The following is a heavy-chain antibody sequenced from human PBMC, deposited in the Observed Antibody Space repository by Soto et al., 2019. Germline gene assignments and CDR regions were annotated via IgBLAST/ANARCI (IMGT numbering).Heavy chain of an antibody. J-gene: IGHJ5*02. D-gene: IGHD3-10*01. V-gene: IGHV4-59*08. CDR2: IYYTGST. CDR1: SGSISTYY. CDR3: AIQALISGWFDP. Sequence: SETLSLTCTVSSGSISTYYWSWIRQPPGKGLEWIGYIYYTGSTNYNPSLKTRVAISMDTSKNQFFLNLISVTAADTPVYYCAIQALISGWFDPWGQGTLVTVSS.